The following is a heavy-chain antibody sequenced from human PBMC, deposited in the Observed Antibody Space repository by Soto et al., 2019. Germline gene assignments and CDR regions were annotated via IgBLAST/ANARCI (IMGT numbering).Heavy chain of an antibody. CDR2: INAGNGNT. J-gene: IGHJ4*02. CDR3: AREHNWNFAFDY. D-gene: IGHD1-7*01. CDR1: GYTFTSYA. Sequence: GASVKVSCKASGYTFTSYAIHWVRRAPGQRLEWMGWINAGNGNTKYSQKFQGRVTITRDTSASTAYMELSSLRSEDTAVYYCAREHNWNFAFDYWGQGTLVTVSS. V-gene: IGHV1-3*01.